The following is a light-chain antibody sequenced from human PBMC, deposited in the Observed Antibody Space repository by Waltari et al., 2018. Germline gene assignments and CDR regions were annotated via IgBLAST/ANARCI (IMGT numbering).Light chain of an antibody. V-gene: IGKV3-15*01. CDR3: QQYNDWPKIT. J-gene: IGKJ5*01. CDR1: QSVSSD. CDR2: GAS. Sequence: EIVMTPSPATLSVSPGERATLSCRASQSVSSDLAWYQQKPGQAPRLLFYGASTGATGIPARFSGSGSGTDFTLSISSLQSEDFALYYCQQYNDWPKITFGQGTRLEIK.